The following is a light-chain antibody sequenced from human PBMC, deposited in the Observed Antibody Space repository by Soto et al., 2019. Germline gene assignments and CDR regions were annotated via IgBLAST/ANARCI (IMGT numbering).Light chain of an antibody. V-gene: IGKV3-15*01. CDR1: QSVSSN. Sequence: ETVMTQSPATLSVSPGERATLSCRASQSVSSNLAWYQQKPGQAPRLLIYGTATRATGIPARFSGSGSGTEFTLTISSLQSEDFAVYYYQQYNNWPITFGQGTRLEIK. CDR2: GTA. CDR3: QQYNNWPIT. J-gene: IGKJ5*01.